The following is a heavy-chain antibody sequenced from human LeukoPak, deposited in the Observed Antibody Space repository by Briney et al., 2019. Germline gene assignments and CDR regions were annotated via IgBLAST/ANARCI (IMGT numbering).Heavy chain of an antibody. CDR3: ARGPSKSNAFDI. J-gene: IGHJ3*02. V-gene: IGHV3-7*01. CDR2: IKQDGSDK. Sequence: GGSLRLSCAASGFTLSSYWMSWVRRAPGKGLEWVANIKQDGSDKYYVDSVKGRFTISRDNAKNSLYVQMNSLRAEDTGVYYCARGPSKSNAFDIWGQGTMVTVSS. CDR1: GFTLSSYW.